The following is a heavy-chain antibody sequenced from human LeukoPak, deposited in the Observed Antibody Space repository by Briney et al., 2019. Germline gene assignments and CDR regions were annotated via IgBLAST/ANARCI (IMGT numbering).Heavy chain of an antibody. D-gene: IGHD5-18*01. J-gene: IGHJ5*02. CDR2: IYHSGST. V-gene: IGHV4-30-2*01. CDR3: ARGKVDTAMVTTFDP. Sequence: PSETLSLTCAVSGGSISSGGYSWSWIRQPPGKGLEWIGYIYHSGSTYYNPSLKSRVTISVDRSKNQFSLKLSSVTAADTAVYYCARGKVDTAMVTTFDPWGQGTLVTVSS. CDR1: GGSISSGGYS.